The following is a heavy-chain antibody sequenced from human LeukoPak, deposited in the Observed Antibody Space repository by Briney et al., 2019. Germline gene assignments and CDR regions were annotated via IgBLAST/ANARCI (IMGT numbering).Heavy chain of an antibody. CDR2: ISGSSNYI. J-gene: IGHJ4*02. V-gene: IGHV3-21*01. Sequence: PGGSLRLSCAASGFTFSSYSMNWVRQAPGKGLEWVSSISGSSNYIYYGDSVKGRFTISRDNAKNSLYLQMNSLRVEDTAVYYCAGGGIAARFAYWGQGTLVTVSS. CDR3: AGGGIAARFAY. D-gene: IGHD6-6*01. CDR1: GFTFSSYS.